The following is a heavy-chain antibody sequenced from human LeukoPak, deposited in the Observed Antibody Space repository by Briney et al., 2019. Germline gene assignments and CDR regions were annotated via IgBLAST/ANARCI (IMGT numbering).Heavy chain of an antibody. CDR3: AKEGGLTYYYDSSATGDSS. J-gene: IGHJ4*02. CDR2: ISGSGGST. D-gene: IGHD3-22*01. Sequence: GGSLRLSCAASGFTFSSYAMSWVRQAPGKGLEWVSAISGSGGSTYYADSVKGRFTISRDNSKNTLYLQMNSLRAEDTAVYYCAKEGGLTYYYDSSATGDSSWGQGTLVTVSS. V-gene: IGHV3-23*01. CDR1: GFTFSSYA.